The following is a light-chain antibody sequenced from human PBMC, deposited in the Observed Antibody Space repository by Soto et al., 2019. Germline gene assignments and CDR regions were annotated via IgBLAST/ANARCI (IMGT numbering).Light chain of an antibody. CDR3: QQYSDWPLT. CDR1: QSVRSH. CDR2: GVS. J-gene: IGKJ4*01. V-gene: IGKV3D-15*01. Sequence: DIVLTPSPATLSLSPGATAALSGRASQSVRSHLAWFQQKPGQAPRLLMYGVSTRATGMPARFSGSGSGTEFTLIISSLQSEDIADYYCQQYSDWPLTFGGGTKVDI.